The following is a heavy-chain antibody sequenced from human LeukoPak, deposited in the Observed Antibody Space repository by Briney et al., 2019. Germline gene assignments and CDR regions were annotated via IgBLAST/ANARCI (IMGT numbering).Heavy chain of an antibody. CDR2: IYPGDSDT. CDR1: GYSFTSYW. Sequence: GESLKISCKGSGYSFTSYWIGWVRQMPGKGLEWMGIIYPGDSDTRYSPSFQGQVTISADKSISTAYLQWSSLKASDTAMYYCARLSSFGVVVPLVFDFLFDYWGQGTLVTVSS. D-gene: IGHD2-15*01. CDR3: ARLSSFGVVVPLVFDFLFDY. J-gene: IGHJ4*02. V-gene: IGHV5-51*01.